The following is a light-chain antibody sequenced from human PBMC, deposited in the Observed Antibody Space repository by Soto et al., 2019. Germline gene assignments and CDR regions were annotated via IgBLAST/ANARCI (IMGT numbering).Light chain of an antibody. Sequence: QSALTQPASVSGSPGQSITISCTGTSSDVGGYNYVSWYQHHPGKAPKLMIYDVSNRPSGVSNRFSGSKSGNTASLTISGLQAEDEAGYYCSSYTSSSTLYVFGTGTKLTV. CDR3: SSYTSSSTLYV. CDR1: SSDVGGYNY. V-gene: IGLV2-14*03. CDR2: DVS. J-gene: IGLJ1*01.